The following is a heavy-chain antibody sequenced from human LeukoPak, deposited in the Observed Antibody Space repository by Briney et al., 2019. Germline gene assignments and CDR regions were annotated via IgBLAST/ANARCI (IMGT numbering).Heavy chain of an antibody. CDR3: ARDRSDSGGFHYYGMDV. Sequence: GGSLRLSCAASGFTVSSNYMSWVRQAPGKGLEWVSVIYSGGSTYYADSVKGRFTISRDNSKNTLYLQMNSLRAEDTAVYYCARDRSDSGGFHYYGMDVWGQGTTVTVSS. V-gene: IGHV3-53*01. J-gene: IGHJ6*02. D-gene: IGHD3-22*01. CDR2: IYSGGST. CDR1: GFTVSSNY.